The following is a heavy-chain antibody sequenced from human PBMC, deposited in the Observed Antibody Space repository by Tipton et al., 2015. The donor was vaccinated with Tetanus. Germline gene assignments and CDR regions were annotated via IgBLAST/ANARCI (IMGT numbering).Heavy chain of an antibody. CDR2: IYQSGST. D-gene: IGHD3-10*01. Sequence: TLSLTCAVSGDSISSSHWWSWVRQPPGKGLEWIGEIYQSGSTNYNPSLQSRFSISLDKSKNQFSLQLRSVTAADTAVYYCARDREEGGYYGSGSLDVLGQGTTVTVSS. CDR3: ARDREEGGYYGSGSLDV. J-gene: IGHJ6*02. CDR1: GDSISSSHW. V-gene: IGHV4-4*02.